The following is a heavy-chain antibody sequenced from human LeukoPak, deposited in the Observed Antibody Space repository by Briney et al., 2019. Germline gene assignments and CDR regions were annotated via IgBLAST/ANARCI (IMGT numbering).Heavy chain of an antibody. D-gene: IGHD2-21*01. CDR1: GFIFSGSA. V-gene: IGHV3-73*01. J-gene: IGHJ6*02. Sequence: GGSLRLSCADSGFIFSGSAIHWVRQASGKGLEWVGRIRSRTNSYATTYTASVKGRFSISRDDSKNTAYLQMNSLKTEDTAVYYCTREVTYYFSLDVWGQGTTVTVSS. CDR3: TREVTYYFSLDV. CDR2: IRSRTNSYAT.